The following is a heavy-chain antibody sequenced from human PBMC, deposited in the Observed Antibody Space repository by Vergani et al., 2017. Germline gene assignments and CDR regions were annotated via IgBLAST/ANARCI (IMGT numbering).Heavy chain of an antibody. CDR1: GFTFSGSA. CDR3: ADGNWYFDL. Sequence: ELQLVEPGGGLVQPGGSLKPSCAASGFTFSGSAMHWVGQASGKGLEWVGRIRSKANSYATAYAASVKGRFTISRDDSKNTAYLQMNSLKTEDTAVYYCADGNWYFDLWGRGTLVTVSS. J-gene: IGHJ2*01. V-gene: IGHV3-73*01. CDR2: IRSKANSYAT. D-gene: IGHD1-1*01.